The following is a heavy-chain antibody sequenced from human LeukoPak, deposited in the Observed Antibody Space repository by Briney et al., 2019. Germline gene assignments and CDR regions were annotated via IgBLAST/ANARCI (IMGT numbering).Heavy chain of an antibody. V-gene: IGHV1-69*06. Sequence: GASVKVSCKASGGTFSSYAISWVRRAPGQGLEWMGGIIPIFGTANYAQKFQGRVTITADKSTSTAYMELSSLRSEDTAVYYCARVSYSGNYRYAFDIWGQGTMVTVSS. CDR1: GGTFSSYA. D-gene: IGHD1-26*01. CDR3: ARVSYSGNYRYAFDI. CDR2: IIPIFGTA. J-gene: IGHJ3*02.